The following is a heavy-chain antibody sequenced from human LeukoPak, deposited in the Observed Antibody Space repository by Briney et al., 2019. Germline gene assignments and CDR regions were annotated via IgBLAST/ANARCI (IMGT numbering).Heavy chain of an antibody. V-gene: IGHV3-30-3*01. D-gene: IGHD5-24*01. J-gene: IGHJ4*02. Sequence: GGSLRLSCTASGFTFRSNGMHWVRQAPGKGLEWVAAISYDGDKKYFADSVRGRFSISRDNSKNTLYLEMKSLTTEDTAIYYCARDSRRWLETASFDYWGQGALVTVSS. CDR3: ARDSRRWLETASFDY. CDR1: GFTFRSNG. CDR2: ISYDGDKK.